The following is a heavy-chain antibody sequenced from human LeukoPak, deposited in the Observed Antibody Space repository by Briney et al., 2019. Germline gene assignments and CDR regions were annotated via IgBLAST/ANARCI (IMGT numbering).Heavy chain of an antibody. CDR3: AKETLITRVFDY. V-gene: IGHV3-23*01. CDR1: GFTFSSYA. CDR2: ISGSGGST. Sequence: AGGSLRLSCAASGFTFSSYAMSWVRQAPGKGLEWVSAISGSGGSTYYADSVKGRFTISGDNSKNTLYLQMNSPRAEDTAVYYCAKETLITRVFDYWGQGTLVTVSS. J-gene: IGHJ4*02. D-gene: IGHD3-16*01.